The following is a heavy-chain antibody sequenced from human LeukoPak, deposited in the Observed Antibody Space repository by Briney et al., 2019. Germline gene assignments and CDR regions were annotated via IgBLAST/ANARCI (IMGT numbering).Heavy chain of an antibody. CDR3: ARANDRGYYYDSSSDFDF. CDR2: IYYSGST. V-gene: IGHV4-30-4*02. CDR1: GGSISSGDYY. J-gene: IGHJ4*02. D-gene: IGHD3-22*01. Sequence: SETLSLTCTVSGGSISSGDYYWSWIRQPPGKGLEWIGYIYYSGSTYYNPSLKSRVTISVDTSKNQFSLKLRSVTAADTAVYYCARANDRGYYYDSSSDFDFWGQGTLVTVSS.